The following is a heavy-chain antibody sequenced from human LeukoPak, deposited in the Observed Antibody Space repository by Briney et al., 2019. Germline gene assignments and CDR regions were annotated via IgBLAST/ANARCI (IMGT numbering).Heavy chain of an antibody. J-gene: IGHJ4*02. D-gene: IGHD2-2*01. CDR3: ARVHSYCSTTSCLDY. Sequence: ASVKASCKASGYTFTSYGISWVRQAPGQGLEWMGWISAYNGNTNYAQKLQGRVTMTTDTSTSTAYMELRSLRSDDTAVYYCARVHSYCSTTSCLDYWGQGTLVTVSS. V-gene: IGHV1-18*01. CDR1: GYTFTSYG. CDR2: ISAYNGNT.